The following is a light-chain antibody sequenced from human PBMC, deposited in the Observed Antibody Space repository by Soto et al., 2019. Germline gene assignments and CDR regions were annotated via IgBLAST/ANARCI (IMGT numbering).Light chain of an antibody. V-gene: IGLV2-8*01. Sequence: QSVLTQPPSASGSPGQSVTISCTGTSSDVGGYDYVSWYQQHPGNAPKLMIYAVSQRPSGVPDRFSGSKSGNTASLTVSGLQAEDEADYYCSSYAGSDNVVFGGGTKLTVL. CDR2: AVS. CDR3: SSYAGSDNVV. J-gene: IGLJ2*01. CDR1: SSDVGGYDY.